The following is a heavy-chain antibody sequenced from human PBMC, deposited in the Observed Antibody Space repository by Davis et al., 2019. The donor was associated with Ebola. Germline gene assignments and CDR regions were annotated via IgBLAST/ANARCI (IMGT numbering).Heavy chain of an antibody. Sequence: MPSETLSLTCTVSGGSISSSSYYWGWIRQPPGKGLEWIGSIYYSGSTYYNPSLKSRVTISVDTSKNQFSLKLSSVTAADTAVYYCARRGSSWYYYGMDVWGQGTTVTVSS. J-gene: IGHJ6*02. CDR3: ARRGSSWYYYGMDV. D-gene: IGHD6-13*01. CDR1: GGSISSSSYY. CDR2: IYYSGST. V-gene: IGHV4-39*01.